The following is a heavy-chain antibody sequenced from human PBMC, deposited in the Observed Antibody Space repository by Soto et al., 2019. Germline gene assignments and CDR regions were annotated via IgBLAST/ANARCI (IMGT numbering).Heavy chain of an antibody. CDR1: GGSISDYY. Sequence: PETLSLTCTVSGGSISDYYWAWIRLPPGKGLEWIGYVNDRWGSHYNPSLKSRVAISLDTSKSQFSLKMTSVTATDTAVYYCASNSYGYIFYDYWGQGTLVTVSS. J-gene: IGHJ4*02. D-gene: IGHD5-18*01. CDR2: VNDRWGS. CDR3: ASNSYGYIFYDY. V-gene: IGHV4-59*08.